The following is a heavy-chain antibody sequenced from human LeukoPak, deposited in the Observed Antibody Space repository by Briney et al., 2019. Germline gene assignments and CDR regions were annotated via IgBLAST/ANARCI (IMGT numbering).Heavy chain of an antibody. CDR3: AKRLRITIFGDNDP. Sequence: GGSLRLSCAASGFTFSSYAMSWVRQAPGKGLEWVSAISGSGGSTYCADSVKGRFTISRDNSKNTLYLQMNSLRAEDTAVYYCAKRLRITIFGDNDPWGQGTLVTVSS. CDR1: GFTFSSYA. V-gene: IGHV3-23*01. J-gene: IGHJ5*02. CDR2: ISGSGGST. D-gene: IGHD3-3*01.